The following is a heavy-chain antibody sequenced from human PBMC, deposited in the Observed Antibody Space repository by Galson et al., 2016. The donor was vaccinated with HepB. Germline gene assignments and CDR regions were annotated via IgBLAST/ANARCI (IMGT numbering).Heavy chain of an antibody. J-gene: IGHJ4*02. Sequence: SLRLSCAASGFTFSDYQMNWIRQTPGKGLEWVSHINTRGTTIYYADSVRGRFTISRDNANNSLYLQMNSLRAEDTAVYNCARSGSYRLFDSWGQGTLVTVSS. V-gene: IGHV3-11*04. D-gene: IGHD1-26*01. CDR2: INTRGTTI. CDR3: ARSGSYRLFDS. CDR1: GFTFSDYQ.